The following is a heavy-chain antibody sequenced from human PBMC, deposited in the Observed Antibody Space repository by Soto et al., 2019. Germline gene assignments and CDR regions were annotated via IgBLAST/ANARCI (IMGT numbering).Heavy chain of an antibody. V-gene: IGHV1-18*01. Sequence: QVQLVQSGAEVKKPGASVKVSCKASGYTFTSYGISWVRQAPGQGLEWMGWTSAYSGNTKYAQKLQGRVTMITDTSTSTVYMELRSLRSDDTAVYYCAREDCVSNSCYVSHWGQGTLVTVSS. CDR3: AREDCVSNSCYVSH. D-gene: IGHD2-2*01. J-gene: IGHJ4*02. CDR2: TSAYSGNT. CDR1: GYTFTSYG.